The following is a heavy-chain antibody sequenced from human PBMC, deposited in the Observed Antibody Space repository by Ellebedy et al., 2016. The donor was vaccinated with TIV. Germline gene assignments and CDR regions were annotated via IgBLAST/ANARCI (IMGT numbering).Heavy chain of an antibody. CDR1: GYTITTYS. CDR2: INTGNDNT. CDR3: AKTRSRYYYAMDV. Sequence: ASVKVSCXASGYTITTYSMHWVRQAPGQSLEWMGWINTGNDNTKYSQKFQGRVTITRDTSASTAYMELSSLTSEDTAVYYCAKTRSRYYYAMDVWGQGTTVTVSS. D-gene: IGHD6-13*01. V-gene: IGHV1-3*04. J-gene: IGHJ6*02.